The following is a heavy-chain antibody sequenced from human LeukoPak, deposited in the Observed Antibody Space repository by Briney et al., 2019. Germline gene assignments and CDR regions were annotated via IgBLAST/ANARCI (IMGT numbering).Heavy chain of an antibody. Sequence: GGSLSLSCAASGFTFSSYSMNWVRQAPGKGLEWVSSTSSSSSYIYYADSVKGRFTISRDNAKNSLYLQMNSLRAEDTAVYYCARGYITMVRGVIIGGFDYWGQGTLVTVSS. CDR1: GFTFSSYS. CDR2: TSSSSSYI. V-gene: IGHV3-21*01. J-gene: IGHJ4*02. CDR3: ARGYITMVRGVIIGGFDY. D-gene: IGHD3-10*01.